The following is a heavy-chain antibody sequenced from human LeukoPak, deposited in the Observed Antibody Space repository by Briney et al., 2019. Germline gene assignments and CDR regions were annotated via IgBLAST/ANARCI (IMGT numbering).Heavy chain of an antibody. V-gene: IGHV1-8*03. CDR3: ARDLPHGGATHAFTS. D-gene: IGHD3-3*01. CDR1: GYTFTSYD. CDR2: MNPNSGNT. J-gene: IGHJ4*02. Sequence: ASVKVSCKASGYTFTSYDINWVRQATGQGLEWMGWMNPNSGNTGYAQKFQGRVTITTDESTSTAYMELSSLRSEDTAVYYCARDLPHGGATHAFTSWGQGTLVTVSS.